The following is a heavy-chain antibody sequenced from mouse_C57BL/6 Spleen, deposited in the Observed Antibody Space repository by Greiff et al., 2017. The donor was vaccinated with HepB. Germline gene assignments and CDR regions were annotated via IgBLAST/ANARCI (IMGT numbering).Heavy chain of an antibody. J-gene: IGHJ1*03. CDR1: GFTFTDYY. CDR2: IRNKANGYTT. V-gene: IGHV7-3*01. CDR3: ARSLLRYFDV. Sequence: VQLKQSGGGLVQPGGSLSLSCAASGFTFTDYYMSWVRQPPVKALEWLGFIRNKANGYTTEYSASVKGRFTISRDNSQSILYLQMNALRAEDSATYYCARSLLRYFDVWGTGTTVTVSS. D-gene: IGHD1-1*01.